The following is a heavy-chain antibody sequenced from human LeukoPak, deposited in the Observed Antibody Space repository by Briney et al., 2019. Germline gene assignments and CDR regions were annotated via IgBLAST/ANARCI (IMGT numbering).Heavy chain of an antibody. CDR2: INHSGST. CDR3: ARRYSSSWYEKFDY. CDR1: GGSFSGYY. D-gene: IGHD6-13*01. V-gene: IGHV4-34*01. Sequence: SETLSLTCAVYGGSFSGYYWSWIRQPPGKGLEWIGEINHSGSTNYNPSLKSRVTISVDTSKNQFSLRLSSVTAADTAVYYCARRYSSSWYEKFDYWGQGTLVTVSS. J-gene: IGHJ4*02.